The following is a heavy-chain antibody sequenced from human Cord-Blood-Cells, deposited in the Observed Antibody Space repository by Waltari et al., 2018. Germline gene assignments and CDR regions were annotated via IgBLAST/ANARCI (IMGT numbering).Heavy chain of an antibody. J-gene: IGHJ5*02. V-gene: IGHV4-34*01. CDR3: ARGPAANGDCWFDP. D-gene: IGHD2-2*01. CDR2: INHSGST. CDR1: GGSFSGYY. Sequence: QVQLQQWGAGLLKPSETLSLTCAVYGGSFSGYYWSWIRQPPGKGLEWIGEINHSGSTNYNPSLKSRVTISVDTSKNQFSLKLSSVTAADTAVYYCARGPAANGDCWFDPWGQGTLVTVSS.